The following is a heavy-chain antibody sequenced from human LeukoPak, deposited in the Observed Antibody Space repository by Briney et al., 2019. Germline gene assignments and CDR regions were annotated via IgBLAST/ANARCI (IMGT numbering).Heavy chain of an antibody. D-gene: IGHD5-18*01. CDR3: ARPPAGYSYGLYFDY. CDR2: INPSGGST. CDR1: GYTFTSYY. V-gene: IGHV1-46*01. J-gene: IGHJ4*02. Sequence: GASVKVSCKASGYTFTSYYMHWVRQAPGQGLEWMGIINPSGGSTSYAQKFQGRVTMTRDMSTSTVYMELSSLRSEDTAVYYCARPPAGYSYGLYFDYWGQGTLVTVSS.